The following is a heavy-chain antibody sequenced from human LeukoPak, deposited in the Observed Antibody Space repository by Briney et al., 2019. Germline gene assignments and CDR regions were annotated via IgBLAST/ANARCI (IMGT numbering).Heavy chain of an antibody. D-gene: IGHD6-19*01. CDR1: GFTFSSYG. J-gene: IGHJ1*01. CDR3: AKGEQWLAYTYAEYFQH. Sequence: GGSPRLSCAASGFTFSSYGMHWVRQAPGKGLEWVAVISYDGSNKYYADSVKGRFTISRDNSKNTLYLQMNSLRAEDTAVYYCAKGEQWLAYTYAEYFQHWGQGTLVTVSS. CDR2: ISYDGSNK. V-gene: IGHV3-30*18.